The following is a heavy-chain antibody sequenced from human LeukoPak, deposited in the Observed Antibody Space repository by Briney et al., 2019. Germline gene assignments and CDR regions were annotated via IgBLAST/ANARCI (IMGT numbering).Heavy chain of an antibody. D-gene: IGHD3-10*01. CDR1: GGSISSSSYY. J-gene: IGHJ4*02. CDR2: IYYSGST. Sequence: KPSETLSLPCTVSGGSISSSSYYWGWVRPPPGEGLGWIGSIYYSGSTYYNPSLKSRVTISVDTSKNQFSLKLSSVTAADTAVYYCARLGFGEYYFDYWGQGTLVTVSS. CDR3: ARLGFGEYYFDY. V-gene: IGHV4-39*01.